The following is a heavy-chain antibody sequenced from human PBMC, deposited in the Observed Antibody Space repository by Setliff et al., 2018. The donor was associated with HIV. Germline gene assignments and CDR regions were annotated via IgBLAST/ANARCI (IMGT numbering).Heavy chain of an antibody. CDR1: GFTFNTYT. J-gene: IGHJ6*03. V-gene: IGHV3-21*01. CDR3: SRLGVAVAGSQTTYSYYYMDV. CDR2: ISSYSDYV. D-gene: IGHD6-19*01. Sequence: GSLRLSCAASGFTFNTYTMNWVRQAPGRGLEWVSSISSYSDYVYYADSLMGRFTISRDNAKNSLYLQMNSLRAEDTAVYFCSRLGVAVAGSQTTYSYYYMDVWGKGTTVTVSS.